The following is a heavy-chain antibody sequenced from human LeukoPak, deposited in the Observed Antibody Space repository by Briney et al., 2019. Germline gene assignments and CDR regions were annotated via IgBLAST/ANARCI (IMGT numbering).Heavy chain of an antibody. Sequence: ETLSLTCTVSGGSINSYYWSWIRQPPGKGLEWIGYINYSGATNYNPSLKSRLTISRATSKNQLSLNLSSVTAADTAVYYCARSLKTYYYGSGSYGLDYWGQGTLVTVSS. J-gene: IGHJ4*02. CDR2: INYSGAT. D-gene: IGHD3-10*01. CDR1: GGSINSYY. V-gene: IGHV4-59*01. CDR3: ARSLKTYYYGSGSYGLDY.